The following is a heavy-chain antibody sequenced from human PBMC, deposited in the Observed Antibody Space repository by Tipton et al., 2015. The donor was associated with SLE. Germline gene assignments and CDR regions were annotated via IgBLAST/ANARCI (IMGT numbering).Heavy chain of an antibody. J-gene: IGHJ4*02. D-gene: IGHD3-16*01. CDR1: GFSFDDYD. CDR3: GRDSRGVWDY. CDR2: INWNSGYI. Sequence: SLRLSCATSGFSFDDYDLHWVRQAPGKGLEWVSGINWNSGYIVYGDSVKGRFTISRDDAKNSLYLQMNSLRVEDTAVYYCGRDSRGVWDYWGQGALVIVSS. V-gene: IGHV3-9*01.